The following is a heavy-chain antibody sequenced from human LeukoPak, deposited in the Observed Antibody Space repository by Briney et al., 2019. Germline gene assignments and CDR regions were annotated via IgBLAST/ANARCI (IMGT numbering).Heavy chain of an antibody. Sequence: SETLSLTCAVYGGSFSGYYWSWIRQPPGKGLEWIGEINHSGSTNYNPSLKSRVTISVDTSKNQFSLKLSSVTAADTAVYYCAREVGVAAAANDAFDIWGQGTMVTVSS. CDR2: INHSGST. D-gene: IGHD6-13*01. J-gene: IGHJ3*02. CDR1: GGSFSGYY. V-gene: IGHV4-34*01. CDR3: AREVGVAAAANDAFDI.